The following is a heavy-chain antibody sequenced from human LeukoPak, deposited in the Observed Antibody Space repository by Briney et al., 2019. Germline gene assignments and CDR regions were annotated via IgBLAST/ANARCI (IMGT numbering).Heavy chain of an antibody. CDR3: AKVGVTAMVTDYFDY. V-gene: IGHV3-23*01. D-gene: IGHD5-18*01. Sequence: PGGSLRLSCAASGFTFSSYAMSWVRQAPGRGLEWVSAISGSGGSTYYADSVKGRFTISRDNSKNTLYLQMNSLRAEDTAVYYCAKVGVTAMVTDYFDYWGQGTLVTVSS. CDR2: ISGSGGST. CDR1: GFTFSSYA. J-gene: IGHJ4*02.